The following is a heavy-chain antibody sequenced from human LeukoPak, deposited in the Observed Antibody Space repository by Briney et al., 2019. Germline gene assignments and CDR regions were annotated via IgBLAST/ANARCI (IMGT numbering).Heavy chain of an antibody. CDR1: GFTLSSYA. CDR3: AKNKDWNDEELDY. J-gene: IGHJ4*02. Sequence: GGSLRLSCAASGFTLSSYAMSWVRQAPGKGLEWVSAISGSGGSTYYADSVKGRFTISRDNSKNTLYLQMNSLRAEDTAVYYCAKNKDWNDEELDYWGQGTLVTVSS. D-gene: IGHD1-1*01. V-gene: IGHV3-23*01. CDR2: ISGSGGST.